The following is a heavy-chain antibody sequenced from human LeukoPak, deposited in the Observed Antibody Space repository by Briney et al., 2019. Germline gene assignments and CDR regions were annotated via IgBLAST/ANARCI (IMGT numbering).Heavy chain of an antibody. J-gene: IGHJ5*01. CDR3: VRGWFDF. CDR1: GFTFSSYT. V-gene: IGHV3-21*01. Sequence: GRSLRLSCAASGFTFSSYTMNWVRLAPGKGLEWVSSISSGSGYIQYADSVKGRFTISRDNAENSVFLQMRSLRVDDTALYYCVRGWFDFWGQGTPVTVSS. CDR2: ISSGSGYI.